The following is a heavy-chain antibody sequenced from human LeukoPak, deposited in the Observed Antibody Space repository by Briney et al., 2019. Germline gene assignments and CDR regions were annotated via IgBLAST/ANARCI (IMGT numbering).Heavy chain of an antibody. J-gene: IGHJ6*02. D-gene: IGHD1-26*01. CDR1: GGSISNHY. Sequence: SETLSLTCTVSGGSISNHYRSWIRQPPGKGLEWVGYVYYTGSTNYNPSLKSRVTISVDTSKNQFSLKLTSVTAADTAIYYCARDWELLSGYCYALDVWGQGTTVTVS. CDR3: ARDWELLSGYCYALDV. V-gene: IGHV4-59*11. CDR2: VYYTGST.